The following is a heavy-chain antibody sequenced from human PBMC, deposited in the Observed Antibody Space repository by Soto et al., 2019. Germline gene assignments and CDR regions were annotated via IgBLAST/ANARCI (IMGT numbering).Heavy chain of an antibody. J-gene: IGHJ2*01. V-gene: IGHV1-3*01. CDR1: GYTFTNYA. Sequence: ASVKVSCKASGYTFTNYAIHWVRQAPGQRLEWMGWLNPGNGNTKYPQKFQGRVTITRDTSASSAYMFLSSLRSEDTAVYYCARDQGIPYCGGDCYSDWYFDLWGRGTLVTVSS. D-gene: IGHD2-21*01. CDR3: ARDQGIPYCGGDCYSDWYFDL. CDR2: LNPGNGNT.